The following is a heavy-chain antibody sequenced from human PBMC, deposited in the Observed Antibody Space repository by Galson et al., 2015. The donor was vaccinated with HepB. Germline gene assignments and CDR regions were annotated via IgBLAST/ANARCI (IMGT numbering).Heavy chain of an antibody. V-gene: IGHV1-18*01. CDR2: ISAYNGNT. Sequence: SVKVSCKASGYTFTSYGISWVRQAPGQGLEWMGWISAYNGNTNYAQKLQGRVTMTTDTSTSTAYMELRSLRSDDTAVYYCASRGVTSYYYYGMDVWGQGTTVTVSS. CDR3: ASRGVTSYYYYGMDV. D-gene: IGHD4-17*01. CDR1: GYTFTSYG. J-gene: IGHJ6*02.